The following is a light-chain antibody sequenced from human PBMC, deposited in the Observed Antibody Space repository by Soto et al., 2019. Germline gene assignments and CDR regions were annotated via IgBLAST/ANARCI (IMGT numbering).Light chain of an antibody. CDR1: QTISTY. CDR2: AAS. Sequence: DIQMTQSPSSLSASLGDRVTITCRASQTISTYLNWYQQKPGKAPKLLIYAASSLQSGVPSRFSGTRSGTDFTLTIASLQPEDFATYYCQQSYSIPYTFGQGTSLEIK. J-gene: IGKJ2*01. CDR3: QQSYSIPYT. V-gene: IGKV1-39*01.